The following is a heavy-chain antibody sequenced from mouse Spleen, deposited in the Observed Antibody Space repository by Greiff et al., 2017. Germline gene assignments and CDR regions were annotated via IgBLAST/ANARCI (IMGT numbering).Heavy chain of an antibody. CDR1: GYTFTSYW. D-gene: IGHD2-5*01. CDR2: INPSSGYT. CDR3: ARGGYSNYGDY. J-gene: IGHJ2*01. Sequence: VQLQQSGAELAKPGASVKLSCKASGYTFTSYWMHWVKQRPGQGLEWIGYINPSSGYTKSNQKFKDKATLTADKSSITAYMQLSSLTYEDSAVYYCARGGYSNYGDYWGQGTTLTVSS. V-gene: IGHV1-7*01.